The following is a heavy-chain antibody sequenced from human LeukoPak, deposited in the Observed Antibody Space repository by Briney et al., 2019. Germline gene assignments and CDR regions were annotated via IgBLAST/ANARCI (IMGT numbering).Heavy chain of an antibody. D-gene: IGHD2-2*01. J-gene: IGHJ3*02. Sequence: PSETLSLTCTVSGGSISGYYWSWIRQPAGKGLEWIARIYSSGGTNYNSLLYSRVTMSLDTSKNQFSLELASVTAADTAVYYCAREREGVPAAIRGAFDIWGQGTMVTVSS. V-gene: IGHV4-4*07. CDR3: AREREGVPAAIRGAFDI. CDR2: IYSSGGT. CDR1: GGSISGYY.